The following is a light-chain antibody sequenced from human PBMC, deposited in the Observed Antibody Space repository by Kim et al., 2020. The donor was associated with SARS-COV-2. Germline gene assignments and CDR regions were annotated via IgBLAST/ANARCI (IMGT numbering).Light chain of an antibody. V-gene: IGKV1-39*01. CDR1: QTISSY. CDR3: QQSYSTPLT. J-gene: IGKJ4*01. Sequence: ASVGDRVTITCRASQTISSYLNWYHHKPGKAPKLLIYAASSLQSGVPSRFSGSGAGTDFTLTISNLQPEDFATFYCQQSYSTPLTFGGGTKVDIK. CDR2: AAS.